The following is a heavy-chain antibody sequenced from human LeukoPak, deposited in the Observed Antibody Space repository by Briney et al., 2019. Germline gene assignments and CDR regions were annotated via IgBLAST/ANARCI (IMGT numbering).Heavy chain of an antibody. D-gene: IGHD5-18*01. V-gene: IGHV3-23*01. J-gene: IGHJ4*02. CDR1: GFTFSNYA. CDR2: ISGSGGST. Sequence: PGGSLRLSCAAPGFTFSNYALSWVRQAPGKGLEWVSDISGSGGSTYYADSVKGRFTISRDNSKNTMYLQMNSLRAEDTAVYYCAKRIQSAMAMGYWGQGTLVTVSS. CDR3: AKRIQSAMAMGY.